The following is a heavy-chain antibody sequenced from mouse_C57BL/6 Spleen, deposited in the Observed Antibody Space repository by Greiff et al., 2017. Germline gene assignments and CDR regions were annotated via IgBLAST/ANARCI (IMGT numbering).Heavy chain of an antibody. CDR3: ARRSYYGNSLDY. D-gene: IGHD2-1*01. CDR1: GYTFTSYW. V-gene: IGHV1-55*01. Sequence: QVQLQQPGAELVKPGASVKMSCKASGYTFTSYWITWVKQRPGQGLEWIGDIYPGSGSTNYNEKFKSKATLTVDTSSSTAYMQLSSLTSEDSAFYYCARRSYYGNSLDYWGQGTTLTVSS. CDR2: IYPGSGST. J-gene: IGHJ2*01.